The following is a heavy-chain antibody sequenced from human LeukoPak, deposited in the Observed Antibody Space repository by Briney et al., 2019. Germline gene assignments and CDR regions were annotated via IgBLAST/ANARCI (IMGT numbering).Heavy chain of an antibody. CDR1: GFTFSSYW. Sequence: PGGSLRLSCAASGFTFSSYWMSWVRQAPGKGLGWVANIKQDGSEKYYVDSVKGRFSISRDNAKNSLYLQMNSLRAEDTAVYYCARLGLLRRNWFDYWGQGTLVTVSS. CDR2: IKQDGSEK. V-gene: IGHV3-7*01. J-gene: IGHJ4*02. D-gene: IGHD2-15*01. CDR3: ARLGLLRRNWFDY.